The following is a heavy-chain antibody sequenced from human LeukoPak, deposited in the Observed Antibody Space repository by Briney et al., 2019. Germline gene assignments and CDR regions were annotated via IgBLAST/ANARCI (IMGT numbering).Heavy chain of an antibody. CDR2: LYYSGGT. D-gene: IGHD6-13*01. J-gene: IGHJ4*02. CDR3: ARAHSSSWYMDY. Sequence: PSETLSLTCIVSGDSISSYYWSWIRQPPGKGLEWIGYLYYSGGTNYNPSLKSRVTISVDTSKNQLSLKLNSVTAADTAVYYCARAHSSSWYMDYWGQGTLVTVSS. V-gene: IGHV4-59*01. CDR1: GDSISSYY.